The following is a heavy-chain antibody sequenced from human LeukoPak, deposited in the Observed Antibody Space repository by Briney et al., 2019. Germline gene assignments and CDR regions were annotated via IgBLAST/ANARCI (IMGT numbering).Heavy chain of an antibody. CDR2: INPNSGGT. V-gene: IGHV1-2*06. CDR3: ARWYYGSGSYYNINRFDY. Sequence: ASVKVSCKASGYTFTGYYMHWVRQAPGQGPEWMGRINPNSGGTNYAQKFQGRVTMTRDTSISTAYMELSRLRSDDTAVYYCARWYYGSGSYYNINRFDYWGQGTLVTVSS. J-gene: IGHJ4*02. CDR1: GYTFTGYY. D-gene: IGHD3-10*01.